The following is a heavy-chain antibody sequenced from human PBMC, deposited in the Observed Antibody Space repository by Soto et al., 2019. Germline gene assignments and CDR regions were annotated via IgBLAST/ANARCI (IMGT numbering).Heavy chain of an antibody. D-gene: IGHD2-15*01. CDR1: GFTFSSYA. J-gene: IGHJ4*02. CDR2: ISYDGSNK. CDR3: ARDPMYCSGGSCYTNYYFDY. V-gene: IGHV3-30-3*01. Sequence: GGSLRLSCAASGFTFSSYAMHWVRQAPGKGLEWVAVISYDGSNKYYADSVKGRFTISRDNSKNTLYLQMNSLRAEDTAVYYCARDPMYCSGGSCYTNYYFDYWGQGTLVTVSS.